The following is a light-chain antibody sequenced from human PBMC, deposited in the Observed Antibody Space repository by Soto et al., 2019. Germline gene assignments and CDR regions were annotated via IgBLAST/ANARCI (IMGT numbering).Light chain of an antibody. V-gene: IGLV1-47*01. J-gene: IGLJ2*01. CDR3: AAWDDSLSSHLV. CDR2: RNN. CDR1: SSNIGSNY. Sequence: QSVLTQPPSASGTPGHRVTISCSGSSSNIGSNYVYWYQQLPGTAPKLLIYRNNQRPSGVPDRFSGSKSGTSASLAISGLRSEDEADYYCAAWDDSLSSHLVFGGATKLTVL.